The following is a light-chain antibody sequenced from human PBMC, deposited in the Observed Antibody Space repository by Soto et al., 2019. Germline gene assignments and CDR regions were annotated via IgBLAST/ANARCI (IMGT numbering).Light chain of an antibody. CDR3: AAWDESLSGVI. CDR1: NSNIGSHY. Sequence: QLVLTQPPSASGTPGQRVTISCTGSNSNIGSHYVYWYQQLPGTAPKLLIYRNYQRPSGVPDRFSGSKSGTSASLAISGLRSEDEADYYCAAWDESLSGVIFGGGTKLTVL. J-gene: IGLJ2*01. CDR2: RNY. V-gene: IGLV1-47*01.